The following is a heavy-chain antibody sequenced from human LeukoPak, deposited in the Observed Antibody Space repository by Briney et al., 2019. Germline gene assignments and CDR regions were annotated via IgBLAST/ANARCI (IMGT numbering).Heavy chain of an antibody. V-gene: IGHV3-74*01. J-gene: IGHJ4*02. D-gene: IGHD2-2*01. CDR1: GFTFSSYW. CDR3: ARTREYHFDY. Sequence: GGSLRLSCAASGFTFSSYWMHWVRQAPGKGLVWVSRITSDGSSTTYADSVKGRFTISRDNAKNTVYLQMNSLRAEDTAVYYCARTREYHFDYWGQGTLVTVSS. CDR2: ITSDGSST.